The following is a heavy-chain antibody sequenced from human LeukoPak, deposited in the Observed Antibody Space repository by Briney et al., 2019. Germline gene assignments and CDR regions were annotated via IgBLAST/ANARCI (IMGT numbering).Heavy chain of an antibody. V-gene: IGHV3-30-3*01. D-gene: IGHD2-8*01. Sequence: GRSLRLSCAASGFTFSSYAMHWVRQAPGKGLEWVAVISYDGSNKYYADPVKGRFTISRDNSKNTLYLQMNSLRAEDTAVYYCARESGYCTNGVCLDYGMDVWGQGTTVTVSS. CDR2: ISYDGSNK. J-gene: IGHJ6*02. CDR1: GFTFSSYA. CDR3: ARESGYCTNGVCLDYGMDV.